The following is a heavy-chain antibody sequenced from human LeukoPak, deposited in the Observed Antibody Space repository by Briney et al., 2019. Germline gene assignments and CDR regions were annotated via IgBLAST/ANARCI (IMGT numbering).Heavy chain of an antibody. D-gene: IGHD3-10*01. CDR2: IYTGGGT. V-gene: IGHV3-66*02. CDR3: ARDVSTMAYFDC. CDR1: GFTVSSNY. J-gene: IGHJ4*02. Sequence: QPGGSLRLSCAASGFTVSSNYMSWVRQAPGKGLEWVSGIYTGGGTYNADSVKGRSTISRDNSKNTLYLQMNSLRAEDTAVYYCARDVSTMAYFDCWGQGALVTVSS.